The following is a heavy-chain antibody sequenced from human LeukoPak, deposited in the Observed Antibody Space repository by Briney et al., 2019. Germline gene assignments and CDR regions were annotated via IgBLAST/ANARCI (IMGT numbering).Heavy chain of an antibody. CDR3: ARELWFGEPGRSDFDY. V-gene: IGHV4-39*07. J-gene: IGHJ4*02. CDR2: IYYSGST. D-gene: IGHD3-10*01. CDR1: GGSISSSSYY. Sequence: SETLSLTCTVSGGSISSSSYYWGWIRQPPGKGLEWIGSIYYSGSTYYNPSLKSRVTISVDTSKNQFSLKLSSVTAADTAVYYCARELWFGEPGRSDFDYWGQGTLVTVSS.